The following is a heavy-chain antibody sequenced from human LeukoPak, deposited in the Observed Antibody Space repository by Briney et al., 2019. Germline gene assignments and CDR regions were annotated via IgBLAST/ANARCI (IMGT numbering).Heavy chain of an antibody. CDR3: ARCDSSDYGGNWFDP. CDR1: GGSISSGGYY. V-gene: IGHV4-31*03. Sequence: SETQSLTCTVSGGSISSGGYYWSWIRQHPGKGLECIGYIYYSGSTYYNPSLKSRVTISVDTSKNQFSLKLSSVTAADTAVYYCARCDSSDYGGNWFDPWGQGTLVTVSS. D-gene: IGHD3-22*01. J-gene: IGHJ5*02. CDR2: IYYSGST.